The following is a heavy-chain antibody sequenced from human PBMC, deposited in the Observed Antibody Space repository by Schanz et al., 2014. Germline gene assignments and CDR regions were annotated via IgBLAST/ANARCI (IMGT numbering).Heavy chain of an antibody. CDR1: GFTFSRYW. CDR2: INGSGNAT. V-gene: IGHV3-74*01. Sequence: EVQLVQSGGGLVQPGGSLRLSCAASGFTFSRYWMQWVRQAPGKGLEWVAAINGSGNATYYADSVKGRFTISRDNSKNTLFLQMSSLRAEDTAVYYCARDGDFDYWGQGTLVTVSS. J-gene: IGHJ4*02. CDR3: ARDGDFDY.